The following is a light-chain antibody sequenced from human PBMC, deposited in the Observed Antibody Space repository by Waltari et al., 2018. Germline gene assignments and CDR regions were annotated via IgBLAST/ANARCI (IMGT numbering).Light chain of an antibody. CDR3: QQRLTWPLT. V-gene: IGKV3-11*01. Sequence: EIVLTQSPATLSLSPGERATLSCRASETVFNYVAWYQQRPGQAPRLLIYDAPNRATGIPARFSGSGSGTDFALIISSLEPEDSALYYCQQRLTWPLTFGGGTKVEIK. J-gene: IGKJ4*01. CDR2: DAP. CDR1: ETVFNY.